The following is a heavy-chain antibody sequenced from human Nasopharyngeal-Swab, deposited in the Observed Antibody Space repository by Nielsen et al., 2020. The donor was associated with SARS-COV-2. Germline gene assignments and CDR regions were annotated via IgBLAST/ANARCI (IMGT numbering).Heavy chain of an antibody. J-gene: IGHJ6*02. Sequence: SETLSLTCSVTGGSIISSSHYWGWIRKSPGKGLEWIGSIYYTGQTYYNASLESRVTISIDTSKNQFSLQLRSVTAADTATYYCARESGGYYYFYGMDVWGQGTAVTVSS. CDR2: IYYTGQT. CDR3: ARESGGYYYFYGMDV. V-gene: IGHV4-39*07. D-gene: IGHD1-26*01. CDR1: GGSIISSSHY.